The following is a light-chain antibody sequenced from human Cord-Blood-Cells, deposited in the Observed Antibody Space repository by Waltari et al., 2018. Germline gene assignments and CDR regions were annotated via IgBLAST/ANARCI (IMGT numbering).Light chain of an antibody. CDR3: YAAADNNWV. CDR2: KDS. Sequence: SYELTQPSSVSVSPGQTARITCSGDVLAKKYARWFQQKQGQAPVLGIYKDSERPSGIPERFSGSSSGTTVTLTISGAQVEDEAYYYCYAAADNNWVFGGGTKLTVL. J-gene: IGLJ3*02. V-gene: IGLV3-27*01. CDR1: VLAKKY.